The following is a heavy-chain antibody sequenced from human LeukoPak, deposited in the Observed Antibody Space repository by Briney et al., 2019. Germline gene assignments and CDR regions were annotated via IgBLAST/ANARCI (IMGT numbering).Heavy chain of an antibody. CDR2: INHSGST. Sequence: PSETLSLTCAVYGGSFSGYYWSWIRQPPGKGLEWIGEINHSGSTNYNPSLKSRVTMSVDTSKNQFSLKLSSVTAADTAVYYCARADSYSSGLDAFDIWGQGTMVTVSS. D-gene: IGHD6-19*01. CDR1: GGSFSGYY. CDR3: ARADSYSSGLDAFDI. V-gene: IGHV4-34*01. J-gene: IGHJ3*02.